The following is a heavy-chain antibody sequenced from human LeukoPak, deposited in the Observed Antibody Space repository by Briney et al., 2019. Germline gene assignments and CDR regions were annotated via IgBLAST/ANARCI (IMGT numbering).Heavy chain of an antibody. CDR3: AHAIVSSGWLYDAFDI. D-gene: IGHD6-19*01. Sequence: PGGSLRLSCAASGFTFSSYAMSWVRQALGKGLEWVSAISGSGGSTYYADSVKGRFTISRDNSKNTLYLQMNSLRAEDTAVYYCAHAIVSSGWLYDAFDIWGQGTMVTVSS. CDR2: ISGSGGST. CDR1: GFTFSSYA. J-gene: IGHJ3*02. V-gene: IGHV3-23*01.